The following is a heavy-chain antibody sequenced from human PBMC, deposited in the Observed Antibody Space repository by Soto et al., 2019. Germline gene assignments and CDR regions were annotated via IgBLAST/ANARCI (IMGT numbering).Heavy chain of an antibody. V-gene: IGHV4-59*08. CDR1: GVSISSHY. J-gene: IGHJ4*02. Sequence: PSETLSLTCTVSGVSISSHYWSWIRQSPGKGLEWIAYMHSSGSTNSNPSLRSRITISVDTSKSQFSLRLSSVTAADTAVYYCARWSSVYPHFDYWGQGTLVTVSS. CDR2: MHSSGST. CDR3: ARWSSVYPHFDY. D-gene: IGHD3-22*01.